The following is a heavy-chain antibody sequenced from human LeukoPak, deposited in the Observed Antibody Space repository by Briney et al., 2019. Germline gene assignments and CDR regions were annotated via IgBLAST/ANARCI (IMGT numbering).Heavy chain of an antibody. J-gene: IGHJ5*02. D-gene: IGHD2-15*01. CDR1: GFTFGDYA. CDR2: IRSTAYGGTT. Sequence: GGSLRLSCTASGFTFGDYAMSWFRQAPGKGLEWVGFIRSTAYGGTTEYAASVKGRFTISRDDSKSIAYLQMNSLRTDDTAVYYCGRAPRPVAWNWFDPWGQGTLVTVSS. CDR3: GRAPRPVAWNWFDP. V-gene: IGHV3-49*03.